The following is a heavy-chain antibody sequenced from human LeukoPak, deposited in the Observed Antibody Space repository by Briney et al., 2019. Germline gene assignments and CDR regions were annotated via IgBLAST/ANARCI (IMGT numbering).Heavy chain of an antibody. CDR1: GFTVSSNY. D-gene: IGHD5-18*01. CDR2: IYSGGTT. V-gene: IGHV3-53*01. J-gene: IGHJ4*02. Sequence: TGGSLRLSCAASGFTVSSNYMSWVRQAPGKGLEWVSVIYSGGTTYYADSVKGRFTISRDNSKNTLYLQMNSLRAEDTAVYYCANDLGWIQLNLGRGQGTLVTVSS. CDR3: ANDLGWIQLNLG.